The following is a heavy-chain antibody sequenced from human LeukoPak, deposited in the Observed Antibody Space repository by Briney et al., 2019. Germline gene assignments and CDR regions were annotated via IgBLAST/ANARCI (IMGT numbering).Heavy chain of an antibody. CDR1: GFTFSDYY. CDR3: ARVQGYCSSTSCSLRDY. D-gene: IGHD2-2*01. Sequence: PGGSLRLSCAASGFTFSDYYMSWIRQAPGKGLEWVSYISSSSYTNYADSVKGRFTISRDNAKNSLYLQMNSLRAEDTAVYYCARVQGYCSSTSCSLRDYWGQGTLVTVSS. V-gene: IGHV3-11*06. CDR2: ISSSSYT. J-gene: IGHJ4*02.